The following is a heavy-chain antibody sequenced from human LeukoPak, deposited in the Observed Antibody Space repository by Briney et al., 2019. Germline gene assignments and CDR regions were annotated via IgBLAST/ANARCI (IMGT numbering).Heavy chain of an antibody. J-gene: IGHJ2*01. CDR3: ARQGKYCSGGSCYENWYFDL. CDR2: IYYSGST. Sequence: SETLSLTCAVSGGSISSSSYYWGWIRQPPGKGLEWIGSIYYSGSTYYNPSPKSRVTISVDTSKNQFSLKLSSVTAADTAVYYCARQGKYCSGGSCYENWYFDLWGRGTLVTVSS. CDR1: GGSISSSSYY. D-gene: IGHD2-15*01. V-gene: IGHV4-39*01.